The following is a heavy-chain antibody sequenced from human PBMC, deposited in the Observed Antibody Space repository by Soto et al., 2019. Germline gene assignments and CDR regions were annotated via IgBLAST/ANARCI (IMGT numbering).Heavy chain of an antibody. CDR3: EKDIVVVPAATYYYYGMDV. J-gene: IGHJ6*02. CDR1: GFTFSSYG. Sequence: QVQLVESGGGVVQPGRSLRLSCAASGFTFSSYGMHWVRQAPGKGLEWVAVISYDGSNKYYADSVKGRFTISRDNSKNTLYLQMNSLRAEDTAVYYCEKDIVVVPAATYYYYGMDVWGQGTTVTVSS. V-gene: IGHV3-30*18. CDR2: ISYDGSNK. D-gene: IGHD2-2*01.